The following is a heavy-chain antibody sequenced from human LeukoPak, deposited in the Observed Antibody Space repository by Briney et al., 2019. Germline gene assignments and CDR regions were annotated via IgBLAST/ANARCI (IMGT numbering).Heavy chain of an antibody. CDR2: INPSGGST. V-gene: IGHV1-46*01. D-gene: IGHD2-15*01. J-gene: IGHJ6*04. CDR3: ARDIVVVVAASRYYYYGMDV. Sequence: ALVKVSCKASGYTFTSYYMHWVRQAPGQGLEWMGIINPSGGSTSYAQKFQGRVTMTRDTSTSTVYMELSSLRSEDTAVYYCARDIVVVVAASRYYYYGMDVWGKGTTVTVSS. CDR1: GYTFTSYY.